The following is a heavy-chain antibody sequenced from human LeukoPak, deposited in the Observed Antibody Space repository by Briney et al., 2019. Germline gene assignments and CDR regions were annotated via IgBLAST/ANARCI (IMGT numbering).Heavy chain of an antibody. J-gene: IGHJ5*02. CDR1: GYTFTGYY. Sequence: GASVKVSCKASGYTFTGYYMHWVRQAPGQGLEWMGWINPNSGGTNYAQKFQGRVTMTRDTSISTAYMELSRLRSDDTAVYYCARDRVVRGPTGDWFDPWGQGTLVTVSS. D-gene: IGHD3-10*01. CDR2: INPNSGGT. V-gene: IGHV1-2*02. CDR3: ARDRVVRGPTGDWFDP.